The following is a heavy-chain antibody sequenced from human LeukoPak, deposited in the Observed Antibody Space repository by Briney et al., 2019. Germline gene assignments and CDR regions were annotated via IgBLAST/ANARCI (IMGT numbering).Heavy chain of an antibody. CDR1: GGSISTSNYY. D-gene: IGHD3-22*01. CDR2: IYHSGST. V-gene: IGHV4-39*07. J-gene: IGHJ3*02. CDR3: AGGPVYYYDSSGYIDAFDI. Sequence: SETLSLTCTVSGGSISTSNYYWGWIRQPPGKGLEWIGSIYHSGSTYYNPSLKSRVTISVDTSKNQFSLKLSSVTAADTAVYYCAGGPVYYYDSSGYIDAFDIWGQGTMVTVSS.